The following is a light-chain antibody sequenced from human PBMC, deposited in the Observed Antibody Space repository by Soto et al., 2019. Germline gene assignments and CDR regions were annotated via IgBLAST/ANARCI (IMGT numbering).Light chain of an antibody. CDR1: QSVSSN. Sequence: EIVMTQSPATLSVSPGERATLSCRASQSVSSNLAWYQQKPGQAPRLLIYGASTRATGIPARFSGSRSGTEFTLTINSLQSEDFAVYYCQQYNNWPPYTVGQGTKLEIK. CDR2: GAS. J-gene: IGKJ2*01. V-gene: IGKV3-15*01. CDR3: QQYNNWPPYT.